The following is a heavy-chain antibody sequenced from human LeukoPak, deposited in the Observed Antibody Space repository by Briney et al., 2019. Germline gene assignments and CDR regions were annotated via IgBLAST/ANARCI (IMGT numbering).Heavy chain of an antibody. V-gene: IGHV3-23*01. CDR1: GFTFSSYA. CDR2: ISGSGGST. D-gene: IGHD6-19*01. J-gene: IGHJ6*02. Sequence: GGSLRLSCAASGFTFSSYAMSWVRQAPGKGLEWVPAISGSGGSTYYANSVKGRSTISRDNSKNTLYLQMNSLRAEGTAVCYCAKRGPIAVAADYYYYGMDVWGQGTTVTVSS. CDR3: AKRGPIAVAADYYYYGMDV.